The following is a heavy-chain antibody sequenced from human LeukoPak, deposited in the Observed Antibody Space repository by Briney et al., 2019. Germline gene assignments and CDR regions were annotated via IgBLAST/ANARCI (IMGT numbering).Heavy chain of an antibody. Sequence: GASVKVSCKASGYTFTSYGISWVRQAPGQGLEWMGWISAYNGNTNYAQKLQGRVTMTTDTSTSTAYMELRSLRSDDTAVYYCAARITIFGVHAEGDFDYWGQGTLVTVSS. D-gene: IGHD3-3*01. CDR2: ISAYNGNT. CDR1: GYTFTSYG. CDR3: AARITIFGVHAEGDFDY. V-gene: IGHV1-18*01. J-gene: IGHJ4*02.